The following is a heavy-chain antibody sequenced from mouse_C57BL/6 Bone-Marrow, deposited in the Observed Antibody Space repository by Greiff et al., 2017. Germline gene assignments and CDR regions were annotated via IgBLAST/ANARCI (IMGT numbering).Heavy chain of an antibody. D-gene: IGHD1-1*01. CDR3: ARHCMITTVVATDAMDY. CDR2: ISSGGRYT. CDR1: GFTFSSYG. Sequence: EVQLQQSGGDLVKPGGSLKLSCAASGFTFSSYGMSWVRQTPDKRLEWVATISSGGRYTYYPDSVKGRFTISRDNAKNPLYLQMSSLKSEDTAMYYCARHCMITTVVATDAMDYWGQGTSVTVSS. J-gene: IGHJ4*01. V-gene: IGHV5-6*01.